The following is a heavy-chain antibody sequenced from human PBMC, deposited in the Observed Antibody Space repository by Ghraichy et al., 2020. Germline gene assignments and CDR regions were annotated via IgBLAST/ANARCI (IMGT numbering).Heavy chain of an antibody. D-gene: IGHD2-15*01. V-gene: IGHV3-23*01. CDR1: GFIFSSSA. Sequence: GGSLRLSCAASGFIFSSSAMSWVRQAPGKGLEWVSSISDRGSMTHYADSVRGRFTISRDNSKNTLYLQMNRLRAEDTAVYYCAKHDFPHCSGGNCYPGWFDPWGQGTLVTVSS. CDR2: ISDRGSMT. CDR3: AKHDFPHCSGGNCYPGWFDP. J-gene: IGHJ5*02.